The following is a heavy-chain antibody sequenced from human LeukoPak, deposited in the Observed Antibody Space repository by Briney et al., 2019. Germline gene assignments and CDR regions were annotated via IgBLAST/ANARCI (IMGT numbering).Heavy chain of an antibody. V-gene: IGHV3-74*01. CDR3: ANIPNSFGPDY. CDR2: INGDGSDI. D-gene: IGHD3-16*01. CDR1: EFTFSSYW. Sequence: GGSPRLSCAASEFTFSSYWMHWVRQVPGKGPVWVSRINGDGSDIRYADSVKGRFTISRDNSKSTLYLHMNSLRAEDTAVYYCANIPNSFGPDYWGQGSLVTVSS. J-gene: IGHJ4*02.